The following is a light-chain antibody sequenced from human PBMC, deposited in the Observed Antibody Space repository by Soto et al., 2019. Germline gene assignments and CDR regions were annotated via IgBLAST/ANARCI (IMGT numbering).Light chain of an antibody. CDR1: HVISTY. CDR3: QQSFSTPYS. J-gene: IGKJ2*03. Sequence: DVQMTQSPSSLSASLGDRVTISCRTSHVISTYLNWYKQKPGKAPNLLIHGASSLESGVPSRFSGSGSGTDFTLTITSLQPEDFATYYCQQSFSTPYSFGQGTKVDIK. CDR2: GAS. V-gene: IGKV1-39*01.